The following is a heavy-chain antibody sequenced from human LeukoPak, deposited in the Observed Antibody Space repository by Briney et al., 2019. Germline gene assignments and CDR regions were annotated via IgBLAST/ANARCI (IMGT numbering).Heavy chain of an antibody. Sequence: GASLRLSCAASGFTFSSYAMSWVRQAPGKVLEWVSTISGSGGSTYYADSVKGRFTISRDNSKNSLYLQMSSLRAEDTALYYCAKVVGATTRGYFDYWGQGTLVTVSS. CDR3: AKVVGATTRGYFDY. CDR2: ISGSGGST. J-gene: IGHJ4*02. V-gene: IGHV3-23*01. D-gene: IGHD1-26*01. CDR1: GFTFSSYA.